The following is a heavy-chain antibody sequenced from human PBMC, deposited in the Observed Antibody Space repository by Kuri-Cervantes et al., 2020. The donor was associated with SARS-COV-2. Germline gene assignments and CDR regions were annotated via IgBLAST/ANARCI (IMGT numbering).Heavy chain of an antibody. D-gene: IGHD3-22*01. Sequence: ETLSLTCAASGFTVSSNYMSWVRQAPGKGLEWVSVIYSGGSTYYADSVKGRFTISRDNSKNTLCLQMNSLRAEDTAVYYCASIVTGDSSGYYWGQGTLVTVSS. J-gene: IGHJ4*02. CDR2: IYSGGST. V-gene: IGHV3-53*01. CDR3: ASIVTGDSSGYY. CDR1: GFTVSSNY.